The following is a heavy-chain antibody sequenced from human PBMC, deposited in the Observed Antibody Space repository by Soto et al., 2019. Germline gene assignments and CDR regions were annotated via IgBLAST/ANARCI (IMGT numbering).Heavy chain of an antibody. D-gene: IGHD2-2*01. CDR3: AREDSIIIPAVSDF. CDR1: GFAFNNYG. V-gene: IGHV3-21*01. Sequence: DGSLRLSCTVSGFAFNNYGINWVRQAPGKGLEWVSSISKSDYTYYSDSVKGRFTISRDNAKNSVSLQMNTLRVEDTAVYYCAREDSIIIPAVSDFWGQGTLVTVSS. CDR2: ISKSDYT. J-gene: IGHJ4*02.